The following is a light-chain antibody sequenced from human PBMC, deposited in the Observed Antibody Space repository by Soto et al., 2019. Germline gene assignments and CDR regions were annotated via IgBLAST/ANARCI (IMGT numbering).Light chain of an antibody. CDR2: AAS. J-gene: IGKJ2*01. Sequence: DILLTQSPTSLSASVGDTVTITCQASQSISINLNWYQHRPGEAPKVLIYAASTLATGAPSRFSGTGVGTDFTLTISSLQLEDFATYYCQQTYTTRVYTFGQGTKLEFK. V-gene: IGKV1-39*01. CDR1: QSISIN. CDR3: QQTYTTRVYT.